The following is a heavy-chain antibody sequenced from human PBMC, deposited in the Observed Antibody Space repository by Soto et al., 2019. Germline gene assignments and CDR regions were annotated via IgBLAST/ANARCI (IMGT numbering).Heavy chain of an antibody. CDR2: ISGSGGST. V-gene: IGHV3-23*01. Sequence: GGSLRLSCAASGFTFSSYAMSWVRQAPGKGLEWVSAISGSGGSTYYADSVKGRFTISRDNSQNTLYLPMNTLRAEDTAVYYCAKETFYYNISGYSRLLFPALDYYGMAVWGQGTTVPVSS. D-gene: IGHD3-22*01. J-gene: IGHJ6*02. CDR1: GFTFSSYA. CDR3: AKETFYYNISGYSRLLFPALDYYGMAV.